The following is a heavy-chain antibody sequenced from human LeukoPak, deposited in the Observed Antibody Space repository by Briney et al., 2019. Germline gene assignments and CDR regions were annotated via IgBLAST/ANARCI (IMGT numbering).Heavy chain of an antibody. CDR1: GGSISSGGYY. V-gene: IGHV4-31*03. CDR3: ARSPHYDYVWGSYRSRGFDY. CDR2: IYYSGST. D-gene: IGHD3-16*02. J-gene: IGHJ4*02. Sequence: KASQTLSLTCTVSGGSISSGGYYWSGIRQHPGKGLEWIGYIYYSGSTYYNPSLKSRVTISVDTSKNQFSLKLSSVTAADTAVYYCARSPHYDYVWGSYRSRGFDYWGQGTLVTVSS.